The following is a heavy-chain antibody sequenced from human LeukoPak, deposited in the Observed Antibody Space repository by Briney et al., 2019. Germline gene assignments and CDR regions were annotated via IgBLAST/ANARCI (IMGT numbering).Heavy chain of an antibody. CDR1: GFTVSSNS. D-gene: IGHD5-24*01. Sequence: GGSLRLSCAASGFTVSSNSMSWVRQAPGKGLEWVSVIYSGGSTYYADSVKGRFTISRDNSKNTLYLQMNSLRAEDTAVYYCARDGLQDDYDAFDIWGQGTMVTVSS. CDR3: ARDGLQDDYDAFDI. V-gene: IGHV3-66*02. J-gene: IGHJ3*02. CDR2: IYSGGST.